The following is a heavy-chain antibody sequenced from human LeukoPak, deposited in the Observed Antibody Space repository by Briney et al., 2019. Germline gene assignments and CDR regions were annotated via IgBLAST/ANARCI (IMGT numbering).Heavy chain of an antibody. J-gene: IGHJ3*02. CDR1: GFTFDDYA. Sequence: GRSLRLSCAASGFTFDDYAMHWVRQAPGKGLEWVSGISGSGGSTYYADSVKGRFTISRDNSKNTLYLQMNSLRAEDTAVYYCAKEPNYDFWSGYAPDAFDIWGQGTMVTVSS. D-gene: IGHD3-3*01. CDR2: ISGSGGST. V-gene: IGHV3-23*01. CDR3: AKEPNYDFWSGYAPDAFDI.